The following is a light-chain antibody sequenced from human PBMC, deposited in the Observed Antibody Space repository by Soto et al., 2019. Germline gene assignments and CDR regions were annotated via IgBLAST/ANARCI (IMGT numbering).Light chain of an antibody. CDR3: GTWHSDSYV. CDR2: DNN. J-gene: IGLJ1*01. CDR1: SSNIGSND. V-gene: IGLV1-51*01. Sequence: QSVLTQPPPVSAAPGQKVTIPCSGGSSNIGSNDVCWYQQVPGTAPKVLIYDNNKRPSGIPDRFSGSKSGTSATLGISGLQTGDEADYYCGTWHSDSYVFGSGTKVTVL.